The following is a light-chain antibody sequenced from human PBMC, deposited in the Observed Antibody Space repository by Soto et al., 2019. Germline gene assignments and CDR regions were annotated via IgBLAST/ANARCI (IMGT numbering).Light chain of an antibody. CDR3: QQYERYST. CDR1: QNIYTW. CDR2: KAS. V-gene: IGKV1-5*03. Sequence: DYQVTQYPSTLSASVGDRVTITFRASQNIYTWLAWYQQKPGIAPKLLIHKASTLESGVPSRFSGSGYGTEFTLTINGLQPEDSSTYYCQQYERYSTFGQGTKVDIK. J-gene: IGKJ1*01.